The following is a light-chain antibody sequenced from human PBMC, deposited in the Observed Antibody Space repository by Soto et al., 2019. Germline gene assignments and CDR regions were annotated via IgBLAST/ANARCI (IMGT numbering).Light chain of an antibody. Sequence: QSALTQPASVSGSPGQSITISCTGTSSDVGGYSYVSWYQHHPGKAPKLMIYEVSKRPSGVPDRFSGSKSGNTASLTISGLQAADEADYYCSLYTSENAYVFGTGTKLTVL. CDR1: SSDVGGYSY. CDR2: EVS. CDR3: SLYTSENAYV. J-gene: IGLJ1*01. V-gene: IGLV2-14*01.